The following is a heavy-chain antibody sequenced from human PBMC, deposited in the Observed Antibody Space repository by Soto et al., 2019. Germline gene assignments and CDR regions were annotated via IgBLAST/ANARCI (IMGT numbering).Heavy chain of an antibody. CDR3: ARARYYDWCFDL. Sequence: SETLSLTCTVSGGSISSYYWSWIRQPAGKGLEWIGRIYTSGSSYYNPSLQSRVTISVDRSKAQFYLTLTSVTAADTAVYFCARARYYDWCFDLWGLGTPVNVSS. J-gene: IGHJ4*02. CDR2: IYTSGSS. V-gene: IGHV4-4*07. CDR1: GGSISSYY. D-gene: IGHD3-9*01.